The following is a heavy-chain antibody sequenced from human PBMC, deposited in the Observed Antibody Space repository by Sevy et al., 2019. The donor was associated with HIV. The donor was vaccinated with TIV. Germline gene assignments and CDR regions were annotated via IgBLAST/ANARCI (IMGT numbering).Heavy chain of an antibody. D-gene: IGHD2-2*01. CDR2: IRSKAYGGTT. CDR1: GFTFGDYA. V-gene: IGHV3-49*03. J-gene: IGHJ6*03. Sequence: GGSLRLSCTASGFTFGDYAMSWFRQAPGKGLEWVGFIRSKAYGGTTEYAASVKGRFTISRDDSKSIAYLQMNSLKTEDTAVYYCTRDKSPYLGYCSSTSCYDPDYYYYYMDVWGKGTTFTVSS. CDR3: TRDKSPYLGYCSSTSCYDPDYYYYYMDV.